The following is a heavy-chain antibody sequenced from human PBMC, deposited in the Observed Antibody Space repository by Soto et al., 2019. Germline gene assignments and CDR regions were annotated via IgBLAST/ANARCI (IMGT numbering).Heavy chain of an antibody. CDR1: GYTFTGHY. Sequence: QVQLVQSGAEVKKPGASVKVSCKASGYTFTGHYVHWVRQAPGQGLEWMGWINVKSGGTNYAQKFQGTVTMTRDTSISTAYMELSGVKSDYTAVYYCAKESLFSYYFDNWGQGTLVTVSS. CDR3: AKESLFSYYFDN. J-gene: IGHJ4*02. CDR2: INVKSGGT. V-gene: IGHV1-2*02.